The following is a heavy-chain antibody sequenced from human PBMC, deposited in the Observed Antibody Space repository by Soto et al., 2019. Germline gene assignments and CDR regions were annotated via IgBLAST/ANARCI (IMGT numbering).Heavy chain of an antibody. V-gene: IGHV1-18*01. Sequence: ASVKVSCKASGYTFTSYGISWVRQAPGRGLEWMGWISAYNGNTNYAQKLQGRVTMTTDTSTSTAYMELRSLRSDDTAVYYCARWLEIQLWSYYYYYMDVWGKGTTVTV. CDR2: ISAYNGNT. CDR1: GYTFTSYG. D-gene: IGHD5-18*01. CDR3: ARWLEIQLWSYYYYYMDV. J-gene: IGHJ6*03.